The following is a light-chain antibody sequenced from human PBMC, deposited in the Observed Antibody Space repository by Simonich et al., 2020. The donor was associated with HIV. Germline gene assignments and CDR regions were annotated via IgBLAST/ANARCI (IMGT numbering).Light chain of an antibody. CDR3: SSYTSSSTWV. V-gene: IGLV2-8*01. J-gene: IGLJ3*02. CDR2: EVS. CDR1: SSDVGGYNY. Sequence: QSALTQPPSASGSPGQSVTISCTGTSSDVGGYNYVSWYQQPPGKAPKLMIYEVSKRPSGVPDRFSGSKSGNTASLTISGLQADDEADYYCSSYTSSSTWVFGGGTKLTVL.